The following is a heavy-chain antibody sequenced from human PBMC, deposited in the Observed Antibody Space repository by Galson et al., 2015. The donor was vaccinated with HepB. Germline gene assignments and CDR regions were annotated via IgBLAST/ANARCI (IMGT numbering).Heavy chain of an antibody. CDR2: IKGKTDGGTT. Sequence: SLRLSCAASGFTFSNAWMNWVRQAPGKGLEWVGRIKGKTDGGTTDYAAPVKGRFTISRDDSKNTLYLQMNSLKTEDTAVYYCTTSATYYDFWSGYYRHYYYYYYMDVWGKGTTVTVSS. J-gene: IGHJ6*03. CDR1: GFTFSNAW. V-gene: IGHV3-15*07. CDR3: TTSATYYDFWSGYYRHYYYYYYMDV. D-gene: IGHD3-3*01.